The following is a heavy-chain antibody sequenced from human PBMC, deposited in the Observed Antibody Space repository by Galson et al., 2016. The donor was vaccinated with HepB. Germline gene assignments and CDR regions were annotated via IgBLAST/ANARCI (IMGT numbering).Heavy chain of an antibody. CDR1: GFTVSRNY. D-gene: IGHD6-19*01. Sequence: SLRLSCAASGFTVSRNYMSWVRQAPGKGLEWVSGIYSGGSTYYADSVKGRFTISRDNSKNTLYLQMNSLRAEDTAVYYCAMNPTNLQWLPLYFDYWGQGTLVTVSS. CDR2: IYSGGST. CDR3: AMNPTNLQWLPLYFDY. J-gene: IGHJ4*02. V-gene: IGHV3-53*01.